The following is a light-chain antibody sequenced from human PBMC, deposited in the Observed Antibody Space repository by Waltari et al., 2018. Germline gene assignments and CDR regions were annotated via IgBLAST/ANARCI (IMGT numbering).Light chain of an antibody. CDR2: GKD. Sequence: SELTQDPAVSVALGQTVTFTCQGDSLRTSYASWYQLKPGQAPVLVIYGKDKRPSGIPDRISGYSSGTTSSLTITGAQAEDEADYYCSSRNGRANQVVFAGGTKVTVL. CDR3: SSRNGRANQVV. V-gene: IGLV3-19*01. CDR1: SLRTSY. J-gene: IGLJ3*02.